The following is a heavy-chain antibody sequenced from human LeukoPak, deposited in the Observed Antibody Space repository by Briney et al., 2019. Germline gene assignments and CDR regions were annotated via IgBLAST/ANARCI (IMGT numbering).Heavy chain of an antibody. CDR2: ISSSSTI. J-gene: IGHJ6*03. D-gene: IGHD1-1*01. Sequence: GGSLRLSCAASGFTFSSYSMNWVRQAPGKGLGWVSYISSSSTIYYADSVKGRFTISRDNAKNSLYLQMNSLRAEDTAVYYCARLFRVGTTVDYYYYMDVWGKGTTVTVSS. CDR3: ARLFRVGTTVDYYYYMDV. CDR1: GFTFSSYS. V-gene: IGHV3-48*01.